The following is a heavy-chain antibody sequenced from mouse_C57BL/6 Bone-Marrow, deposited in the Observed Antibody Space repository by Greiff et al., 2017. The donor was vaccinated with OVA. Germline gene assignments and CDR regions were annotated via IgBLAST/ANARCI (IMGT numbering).Heavy chain of an antibody. Sequence: EVQLQQSGPELVKPGASVKMSCKASGYTFTDYNMHWVKQSHGKSLEWIGYINPNNGGTSYNQKFKGKATLTVNTSSSTAYMELRSLTSEDSAVYYCARKDDYDGDYFDYWGQGTTLTVSS. CDR2: INPNNGGT. CDR1: GYTFTDYN. V-gene: IGHV1-22*01. CDR3: ARKDDYDGDYFDY. J-gene: IGHJ2*01. D-gene: IGHD2-4*01.